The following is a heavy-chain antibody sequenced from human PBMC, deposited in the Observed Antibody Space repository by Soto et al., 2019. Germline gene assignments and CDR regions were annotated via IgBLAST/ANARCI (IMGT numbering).Heavy chain of an antibody. J-gene: IGHJ2*01. D-gene: IGHD3-22*01. Sequence: QVQLVQSGAEVKKPGSSVKVSCKASGGTFSSYAISWVRQAPGQGLEWMGGIIPIFGTANYAQKFQGRVTITADESTSTAYMELSRLRSEDTAVYYCARVPTESYYYDSSGYQDWYVDLWGRGTLVTVSS. V-gene: IGHV1-69*01. CDR3: ARVPTESYYYDSSGYQDWYVDL. CDR2: IIPIFGTA. CDR1: GGTFSSYA.